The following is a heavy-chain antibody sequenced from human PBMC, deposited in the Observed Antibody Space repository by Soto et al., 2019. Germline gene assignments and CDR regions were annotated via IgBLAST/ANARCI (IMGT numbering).Heavy chain of an antibody. CDR1: GFTFSSYG. V-gene: IGHV3-33*01. CDR2: IWYDGSNK. Sequence: GGSLRLSCAASGFTFSSYGMHWVRQAPGKGLEWVAVIWYDGSNKYYADSVKGRFTISRDNSKNTLYLQMNSLRAEDTAVYYCARTLTGTITLRPGGYFDYWGQGTLVTVSS. J-gene: IGHJ4*02. D-gene: IGHD1-7*01. CDR3: ARTLTGTITLRPGGYFDY.